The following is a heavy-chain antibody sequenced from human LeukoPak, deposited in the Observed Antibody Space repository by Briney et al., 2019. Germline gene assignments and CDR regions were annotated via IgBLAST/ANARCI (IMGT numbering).Heavy chain of an antibody. Sequence: AASVKVSCKASGYTFTGYYMHWVRQAPGRGLEWMGWINPNSGGTNYAQKFQGRVTMTRDTSISTAYMGLSRLRSDDTAVYYCARNCGGDCYYYYYYYMDVWGKGTTVTVSS. CDR1: GYTFTGYY. CDR2: INPNSGGT. CDR3: ARNCGGDCYYYYYYYMDV. D-gene: IGHD2-21*02. V-gene: IGHV1-2*02. J-gene: IGHJ6*03.